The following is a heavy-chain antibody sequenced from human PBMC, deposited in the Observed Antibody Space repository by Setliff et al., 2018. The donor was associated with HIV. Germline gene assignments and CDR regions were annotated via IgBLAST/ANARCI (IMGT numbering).Heavy chain of an antibody. CDR1: GDTFNSYG. Sequence: GASVKVSCKASGDTFNSYGISWVRQAPGQGLEWMGGIIPIFGTTNYAQMFQGRVTMTADESTSTAYMELSSLRSEDTAVYYCARAVVPTYYDVLTGYVYYMDVWGKGTTVTVSS. CDR2: IIPIFGTT. CDR3: ARAVVPTYYDVLTGYVYYMDV. V-gene: IGHV1-69*13. D-gene: IGHD3-9*01. J-gene: IGHJ6*03.